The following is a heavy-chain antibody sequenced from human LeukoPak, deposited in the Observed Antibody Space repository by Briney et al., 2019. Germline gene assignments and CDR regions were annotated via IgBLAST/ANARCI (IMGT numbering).Heavy chain of an antibody. J-gene: IGHJ2*01. CDR3: TRVVSYYGSSYRLLDI. Sequence: HSGGSLRLSCAASGFTFTYAWMNWVRQAPGKGLEWVAFIWFDGSHESYADSVKGRFTISRDNSKNTLFLQMDSLRDEDTAVYFCTRVVSYYGSSYRLLDIWGRGTLVIVSA. D-gene: IGHD3-10*01. CDR2: IWFDGSHE. CDR1: GFTFTYAW. V-gene: IGHV3-33*08.